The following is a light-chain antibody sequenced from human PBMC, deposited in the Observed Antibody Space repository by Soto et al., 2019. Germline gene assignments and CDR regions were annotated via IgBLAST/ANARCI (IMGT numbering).Light chain of an antibody. J-gene: IGKJ1*01. CDR2: AAS. CDR3: LLDFRYVWA. Sequence: AIQLTQSPSSLSASVGDRVTITCRASQAIRTALGWYQQKPGKVPKLLIYAASTLQSGVPSRFSGSASGTVFTLTSSSLQPEDFATYYCLLDFRYVWAFGQGTKVDIK. CDR1: QAIRTA. V-gene: IGKV1-6*01.